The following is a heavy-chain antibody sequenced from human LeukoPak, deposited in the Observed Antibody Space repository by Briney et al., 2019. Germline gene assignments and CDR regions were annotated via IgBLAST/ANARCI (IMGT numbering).Heavy chain of an antibody. J-gene: IGHJ4*02. D-gene: IGHD3-10*01. Sequence: SQTLSLTCTVSGGSISSGSYYWSWIRQPAGKGLEWIGRIYTSGSTNYNPSLKSRVTISVDTSKNQFSLKLSSMTAADTAVYYCASRGDYWGQGTLVTVSS. CDR1: GGSISSGSYY. CDR3: ASRGDY. CDR2: IYTSGST. V-gene: IGHV4-61*02.